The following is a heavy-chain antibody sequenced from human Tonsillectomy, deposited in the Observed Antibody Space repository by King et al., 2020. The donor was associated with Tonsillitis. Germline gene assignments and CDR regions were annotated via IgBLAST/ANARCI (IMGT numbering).Heavy chain of an antibody. V-gene: IGHV1-46*01. D-gene: IGHD3-22*01. CDR1: GYTFTSYY. CDR3: ARRAYHYYDSSGYYYVDY. Sequence: QLVQSGAEVKKPGASVKVSCKASGYTFTSYYMHWVRQAPGQGLEWMGIINPSGGSTSYAQKFQGRVTMTRDTSTSTVDRELSSLRSEDTAVYYCARRAYHYYDSSGYYYVDYWGQGTLVTVSS. J-gene: IGHJ4*02. CDR2: INPSGGST.